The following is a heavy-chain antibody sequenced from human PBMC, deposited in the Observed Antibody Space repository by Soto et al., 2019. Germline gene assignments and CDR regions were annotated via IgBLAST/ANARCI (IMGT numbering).Heavy chain of an antibody. V-gene: IGHV4-59*01. J-gene: IGHJ3*02. CDR1: GASIGSSY. CDR2: VHYTGST. CDR3: ARGYYDSNGQSNTFDI. Sequence: SETLSLTCTVSGASIGSSYWSWIRQSPGKGLEWIGFVHYTGSTNYNPSLKGRVTISVDTSKNQFSLRLTSVTAADTAVYYCARGYYDSNGQSNTFDIWGQGTMVTVS. D-gene: IGHD3-22*01.